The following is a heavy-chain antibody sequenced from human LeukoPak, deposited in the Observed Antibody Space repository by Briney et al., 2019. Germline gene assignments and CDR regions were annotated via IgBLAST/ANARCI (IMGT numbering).Heavy chain of an antibody. J-gene: IGHJ4*02. D-gene: IGHD1-7*01. Sequence: PSETLSLTCTVSGGSISSYYWSWIRQPPGKGLEWIGYIYYSGSTNCNPSLKSRVTISVDTSKNQFSLKLSSVTAADTAVYYCAREDWNYGNYWGQGTLVTVSS. CDR3: AREDWNYGNY. V-gene: IGHV4-59*01. CDR2: IYYSGST. CDR1: GGSISSYY.